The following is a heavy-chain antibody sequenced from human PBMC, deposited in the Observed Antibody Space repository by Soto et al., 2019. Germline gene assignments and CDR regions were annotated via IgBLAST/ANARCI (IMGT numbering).Heavy chain of an antibody. V-gene: IGHV4-39*01. Sequence: QLQLQESGPGLVKPSETLSLTCTVSGGSISSSSYYWGWIRQPPGKGLEWIGSIYYSGSTYYNPPLKSPVPISVDTSKNQFCLKLSSVTAADTAVYYCARHLVPFKAYYYDSSGYGGPYYFDYWGQGTLVTVSS. CDR3: ARHLVPFKAYYYDSSGYGGPYYFDY. CDR1: GGSISSSSYY. D-gene: IGHD3-22*01. CDR2: IYYSGST. J-gene: IGHJ4*02.